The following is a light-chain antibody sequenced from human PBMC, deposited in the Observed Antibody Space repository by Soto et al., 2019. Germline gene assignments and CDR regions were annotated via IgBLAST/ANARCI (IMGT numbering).Light chain of an antibody. CDR3: QHYDTFSWT. J-gene: IGKJ1*01. CDR2: ADS. CDR1: QDIDIS. V-gene: IGKV1-5*01. Sequence: DIQLTQSPSTVSASVGDRVTITCRASQDIDISLAWFQQRPGQAPKLLIFADSALASGVPSTFSGSGSGTEFTLTISSVQPDDFATYYCQHYDTFSWTFGQGTKVEMK.